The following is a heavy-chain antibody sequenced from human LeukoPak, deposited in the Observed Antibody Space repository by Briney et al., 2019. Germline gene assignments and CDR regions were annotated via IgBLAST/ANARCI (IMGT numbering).Heavy chain of an antibody. CDR1: GFTFTSYD. CDR2: MNPNSGNT. J-gene: IGHJ6*02. CDR3: ARTNYRDDYYYGMDV. Sequence: GASVKVSCKATGFTFTSYDINWVRQATGQGLEWMGWMNPNSGNTGYAQKFQGRVTMTRNTSISTAYMELSSLRSEDTAVYYCARTNYRDDYYYGMDVWGQGTTVTASS. D-gene: IGHD4/OR15-4a*01. V-gene: IGHV1-8*01.